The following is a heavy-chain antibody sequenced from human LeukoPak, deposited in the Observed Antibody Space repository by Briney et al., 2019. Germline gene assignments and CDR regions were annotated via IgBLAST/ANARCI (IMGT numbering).Heavy chain of an antibody. J-gene: IGHJ6*02. Sequence: ASVKVSCKASGGTFSSYAISWVRQAPGQGLEWMGGIIPIFGTANYAQKFQGRVTITADESTSTAYMELSSLRSEDTAVYYCARGLEPDPYYYGMDVWGQGTTVTVSS. CDR1: GGTFSSYA. CDR3: ARGLEPDPYYYGMDV. D-gene: IGHD1-1*01. CDR2: IIPIFGTA. V-gene: IGHV1-69*13.